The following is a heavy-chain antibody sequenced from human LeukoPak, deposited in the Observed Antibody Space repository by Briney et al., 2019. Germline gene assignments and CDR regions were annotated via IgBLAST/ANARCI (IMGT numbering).Heavy chain of an antibody. CDR1: GYSFTSYW. J-gene: IGHJ5*02. V-gene: IGHV5-10-1*01. CDR2: IDPSDSYT. CDR3: ARHNYYDSSGYYGNWFDP. D-gene: IGHD3-22*01. Sequence: GESLKISCKGSGYSFTSYWISWVRQMPGKGLEWMGRIDPSDSYTNYSPSFQGHVTISADKSISTAYLQWSSLKASDTAKYYCARHNYYDSSGYYGNWFDPWGQGTLVTVSS.